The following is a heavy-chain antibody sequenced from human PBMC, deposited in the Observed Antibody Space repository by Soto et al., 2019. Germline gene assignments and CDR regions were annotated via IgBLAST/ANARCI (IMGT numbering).Heavy chain of an antibody. CDR1: GGSISSYY. J-gene: IGHJ6*03. D-gene: IGHD5-12*01. CDR2: IYYSGST. Sequence: SKTLSLTCTVSGGSISSYYWSWIRQPPGKGLEWIGYIYYSGSTNYNPSLKSRVTISLDTSKNQFSLKLSSVTAADTAVYYCARGAPRRYYYYYMDVWGKGTTVTVSS. V-gene: IGHV4-59*01. CDR3: ARGAPRRYYYYYMDV.